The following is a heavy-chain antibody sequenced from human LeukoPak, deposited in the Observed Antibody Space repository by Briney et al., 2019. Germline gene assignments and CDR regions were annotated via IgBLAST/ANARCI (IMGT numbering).Heavy chain of an antibody. V-gene: IGHV1-46*01. Sequence: ASVKVPCKASGYTFTSYYMHWVRQAPGQGVEGMGIINPSGGSTSYAQKFQGRVTMTRDTSTSTVYMELSSLRFEDTAVYYCARGDCTYGVCHLVDYWGQGTLVTVSS. CDR3: ARGDCTYGVCHLVDY. D-gene: IGHD2-8*01. CDR2: INPSGGST. CDR1: GYTFTSYY. J-gene: IGHJ4*02.